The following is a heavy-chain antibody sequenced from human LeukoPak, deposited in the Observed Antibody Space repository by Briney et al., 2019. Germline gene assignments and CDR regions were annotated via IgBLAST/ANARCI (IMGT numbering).Heavy chain of an antibody. J-gene: IGHJ4*02. V-gene: IGHV4-4*02. Sequence: SETLSLTCAVSGGSISSSYWWTWVRQPPGKGLEWIGEIYHSGSTNYNPSLKSRVTISVDTSKNQFSLKLSSVTAADTAVYYCAREGGSYDSSGYYSLYYYFDYWGQGTLVTVSS. D-gene: IGHD3-22*01. CDR1: GGSISSSYW. CDR2: IYHSGST. CDR3: AREGGSYDSSGYYSLYYYFDY.